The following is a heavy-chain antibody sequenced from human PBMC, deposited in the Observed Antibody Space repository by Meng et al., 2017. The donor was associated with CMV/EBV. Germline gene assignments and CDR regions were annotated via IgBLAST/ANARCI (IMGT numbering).Heavy chain of an antibody. D-gene: IGHD6-13*01. CDR3: ARIAAAGRFDY. CDR2: IYWDDDK. J-gene: IGHJ4*02. CDR1: GFALSTSGVG. Sequence: INFEECRSTPVQPTQTSSMTCTFSGFALSTSGVGVGWLRQPPGKALEWLALIYWDDDKRYSPSLKSRLTIAKDTSTNQVVLTMTNMDPVDTATYYCARIAAAGRFDYWGQGTLVTVSS. V-gene: IGHV2-5*02.